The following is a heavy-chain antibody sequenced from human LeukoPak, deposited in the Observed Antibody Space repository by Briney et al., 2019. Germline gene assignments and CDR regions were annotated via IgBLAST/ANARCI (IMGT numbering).Heavy chain of an antibody. CDR1: GYTFTNYY. J-gene: IGHJ4*02. CDR2: IDPSGGST. D-gene: IGHD5-18*01. V-gene: IGHV1-46*01. CDR3: ARNDQRGYNHGSPDY. Sequence: GASVKVSYKASGYTFTNYYIHWVRQAPGQGLEWMGIIDPSGGSTAYAQKFQGRVTMTRDTSTSTVHMEPRNLTSEDTAVYYCARNDQRGYNHGSPDYWGQGTLVIVSS.